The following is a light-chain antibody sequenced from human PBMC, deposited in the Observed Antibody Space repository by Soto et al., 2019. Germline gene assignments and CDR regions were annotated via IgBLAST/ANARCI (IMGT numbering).Light chain of an antibody. CDR1: QSVRSNY. CDR3: QQYSSSPLT. J-gene: IGKJ4*01. CDR2: DAS. V-gene: IGKV3-20*01. Sequence: EIVLTQSPGTLSLSPGETATLSCRASQSVRSNYLAWYQQKPGQAPRFLIYDASSSATGIPDRFSGSGSGTDFTLTISRLEPEDFAVYYCQQYSSSPLTFGGGTKVEIK.